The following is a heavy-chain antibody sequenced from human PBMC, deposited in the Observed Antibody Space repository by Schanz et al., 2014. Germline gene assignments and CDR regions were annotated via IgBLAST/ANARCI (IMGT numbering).Heavy chain of an antibody. CDR3: AKQIHYDILTVTRN. Sequence: QVQLQESGPGLLKPSETLSLTCTVSGGSIRSYFWSWIRQPPGKGLEWIGRIYSRGSSTYNPSLKSRVTISVDTSKNQFSLNLSSATAEDTAVYYCAKQIHYDILTVTRNWGQGTLVTVSS. D-gene: IGHD3-9*01. CDR2: IYSRGSS. V-gene: IGHV4-59*12. CDR1: GGSIRSYF. J-gene: IGHJ4*02.